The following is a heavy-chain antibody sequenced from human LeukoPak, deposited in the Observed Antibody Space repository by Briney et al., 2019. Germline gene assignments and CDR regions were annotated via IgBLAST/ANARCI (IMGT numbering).Heavy chain of an antibody. D-gene: IGHD2-2*01. J-gene: IGHJ4*02. CDR2: IIPIFGTA. V-gene: IGHV1-69*05. Sequence: ASVKVSSKASGGTFSSYAISWVRQAPGQGLEWMGGIIPIFGTANYAQKFQGRATITTDESTSTAYMELSSLRSEDTAVYYCATHRRNIVVVPAAIPFDYWGQGTLVTVSS. CDR3: ATHRRNIVVVPAAIPFDY. CDR1: GGTFSSYA.